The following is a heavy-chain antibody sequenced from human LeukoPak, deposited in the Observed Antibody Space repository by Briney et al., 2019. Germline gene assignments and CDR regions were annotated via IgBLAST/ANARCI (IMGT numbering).Heavy chain of an antibody. V-gene: IGHV1-46*01. J-gene: IGHJ4*02. CDR2: INPSGGST. Sequence: ASVKVSCKASGYTFTSYYMHWVRQAPGQGLEWMGIINPSGGSTSYAQKFQGRVTMTRDTSTSTVYMELSSLRSEDTAVYYCARDGWGYYDSSGYYSWGQGTLVTVSS. D-gene: IGHD3-22*01. CDR1: GYTFTSYY. CDR3: ARDGWGYYDSSGYYS.